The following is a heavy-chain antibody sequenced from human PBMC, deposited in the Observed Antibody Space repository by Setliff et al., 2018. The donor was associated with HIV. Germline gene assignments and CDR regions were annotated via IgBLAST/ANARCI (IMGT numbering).Heavy chain of an antibody. CDR3: AREIQNCGANHWYCYMDV. CDR2: ISRSGSDT. J-gene: IGHJ6*03. CDR1: GFNFNRYS. D-gene: IGHD4-17*01. Sequence: GGSLRLSCAVSGFNFNRYSMVWLRQAPGKGLEWVSSISRSGSDTFYAGSVKGRFTISRENAKNSLYLQMNSLRAEDTAVYYCAREIQNCGANHWYCYMDVWGKGTTVTVSS. V-gene: IGHV3-21*01.